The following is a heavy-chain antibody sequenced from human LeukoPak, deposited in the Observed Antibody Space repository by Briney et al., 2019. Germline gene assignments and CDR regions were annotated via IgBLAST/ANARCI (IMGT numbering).Heavy chain of an antibody. J-gene: IGHJ5*01. CDR3: AKESTVTPGNVNWFDS. Sequence: GGSLRLSCAASGFTVSSNYMSWVRQAPGKGLEWVSIIYSGGSTFYADSVKGRFTISRDNSKNTLYLQMNSLRAEDTAIYYCAKESTVTPGNVNWFDSWGQGTLVTVSS. CDR2: IYSGGST. D-gene: IGHD4-17*01. V-gene: IGHV3-53*01. CDR1: GFTVSSNY.